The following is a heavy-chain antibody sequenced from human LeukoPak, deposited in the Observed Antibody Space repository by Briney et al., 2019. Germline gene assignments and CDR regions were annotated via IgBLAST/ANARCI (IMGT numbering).Heavy chain of an antibody. J-gene: IGHJ4*02. CDR3: ARDYGGYYDSSGPLGI. CDR2: IYYSGST. Sequence: PSETLPLTCTVSGGSISSYYWSWIRQPPGKGLEWIGYIYYSGSTNYNPSLRSRVTISVDTSKNQFSLKLNPVTAADTAVYYCARDYGGYYDSSGPLGIWGQGTLVTVSS. V-gene: IGHV4-59*01. CDR1: GGSISSYY. D-gene: IGHD3-22*01.